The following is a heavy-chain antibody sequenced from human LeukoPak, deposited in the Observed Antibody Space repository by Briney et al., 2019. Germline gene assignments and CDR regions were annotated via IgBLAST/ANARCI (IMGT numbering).Heavy chain of an antibody. CDR3: ARDVAPPNTPMINLFDC. V-gene: IGHV3-7*01. J-gene: IGHJ4*02. CDR2: IKQDGSEK. D-gene: IGHD5-18*01. Sequence: PGGSLRLSCAASGFTFSSYWMSWVRQAPGKGLEWVANIKQDGSEKYYVDSVKGRFTISRDNAKNSLYLQMNSLRAEDTAVYYCARDVAPPNTPMINLFDCWGQGTLVTVSS. CDR1: GFTFSSYW.